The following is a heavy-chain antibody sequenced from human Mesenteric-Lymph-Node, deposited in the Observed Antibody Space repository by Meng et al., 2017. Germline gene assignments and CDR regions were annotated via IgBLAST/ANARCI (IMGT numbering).Heavy chain of an antibody. CDR1: GYTLTELS. J-gene: IGHJ4*02. Sequence: QVHVVQSGAEVKKPGASGNVSSKVSGYTLTELSMHWARQAPGKGLEWMGGFDPEDGETIYAQKFQGRVTMTEDTSTDTAYMELSSLRSEDTAVYYCATDRAGGRYFDYWGQGTLVTVSS. V-gene: IGHV1-24*01. CDR3: ATDRAGGRYFDY. CDR2: FDPEDGET. D-gene: IGHD1-26*01.